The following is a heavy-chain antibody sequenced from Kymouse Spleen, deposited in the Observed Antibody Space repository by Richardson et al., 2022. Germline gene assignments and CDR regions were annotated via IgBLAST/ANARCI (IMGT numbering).Heavy chain of an antibody. CDR2: INHSGST. CDR3: ARESSGWDLYYYYGMDV. V-gene: IGHV4-34*01. J-gene: IGHJ6*02. D-gene: IGHD6-19*01. CDR1: GGSFSGYY. Sequence: QVQLQQWGAGLLKPSETLSLTCAVYGGSFSGYYWSWIRQPPGKGLEWIGEINHSGSTNYNPSLKSRVTISVDTSKNQFSLKLSSVTAADTAVYYCARESSGWDLYYYYGMDVWGQGTTVTVSS.